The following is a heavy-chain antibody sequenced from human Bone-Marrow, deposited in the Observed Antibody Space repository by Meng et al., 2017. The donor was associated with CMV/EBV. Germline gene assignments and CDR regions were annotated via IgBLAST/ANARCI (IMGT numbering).Heavy chain of an antibody. V-gene: IGHV3-23*01. CDR1: AFTFSSYA. CDR3: ARARSDSSSWSDAFDI. Sequence: GESLKISCAASAFTFSSYAMSWVRQAPGKGLEWVSDITSSGTNTYYADSVKGRFTISRENAKNSLYLQMNSLRAGDTAVYYCARARSDSSSWSDAFDIWGQRTMVTVSS. J-gene: IGHJ3*02. D-gene: IGHD6-13*01. CDR2: ITSSGTNT.